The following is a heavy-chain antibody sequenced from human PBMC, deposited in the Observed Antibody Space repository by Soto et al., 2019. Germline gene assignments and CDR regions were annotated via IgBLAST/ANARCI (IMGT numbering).Heavy chain of an antibody. V-gene: IGHV3-48*01. Sequence: GGSLRLSCAASGFTFSSYSMNWVRQAPGKGLEWVSYISSSSSTIYYADSVKGRFTISRDNAKNSLYLQMNSLRAEDTAVYYCARVGYSYGYMGPGGDYYYYGMDVWGQGTTVTVSS. CDR3: ARVGYSYGYMGPGGDYYYYGMDV. CDR2: ISSSSSTI. D-gene: IGHD5-18*01. J-gene: IGHJ6*02. CDR1: GFTFSSYS.